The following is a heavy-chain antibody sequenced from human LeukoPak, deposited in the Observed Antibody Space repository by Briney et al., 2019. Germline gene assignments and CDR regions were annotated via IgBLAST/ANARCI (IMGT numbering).Heavy chain of an antibody. CDR3: SRESGPFCPFGY. J-gene: IGHJ4*02. D-gene: IGHD1-26*01. CDR1: GGSISSYY. V-gene: IGHV4-59*12. CDR2: IYYRGST. Sequence: PSETLSLTCTVSGGSISSYYWSWIRQPPGKGLEWIGYIYYRGSTNYNPSLKSRVTFSVDTSKNQFSLKLNSVTAADTATYFCSRESGPFCPFGYWGQGTLVIVSS.